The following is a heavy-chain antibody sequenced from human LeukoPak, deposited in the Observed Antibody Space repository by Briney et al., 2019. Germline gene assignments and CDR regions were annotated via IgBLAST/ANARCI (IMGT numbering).Heavy chain of an antibody. V-gene: IGHV3-23*01. CDR2: ISGSGGST. CDR1: GFTFSSYA. J-gene: IGHJ4*02. CDR3: ARGLSKAVRKKLERRSYYFDY. D-gene: IGHD1-1*01. Sequence: GGSLRLSCAASGFTFSSYAMSWVRQAPGKGLEWVSAISGSGGSTYYADSVKGRFTISRDNAKNSLYLQMNSLRAADTAVYYCARGLSKAVRKKLERRSYYFDYWGQGTLVTVSS.